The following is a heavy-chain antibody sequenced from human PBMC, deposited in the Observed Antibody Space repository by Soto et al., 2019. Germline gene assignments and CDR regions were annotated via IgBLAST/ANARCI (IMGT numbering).Heavy chain of an antibody. J-gene: IGHJ4*02. CDR2: IIPILGIA. CDR1: GYTFTSYV. V-gene: IGHV1-69*04. D-gene: IGHD5-12*01. CDR3: ARNLNVDNPDHLGY. Sequence: GASVKVSCKASGYTFTSYVISWVRQAPGQGLEWMGRIIPILGIANYAQKFQGRVTITADKSTSTAYMELSSLRSEDTAVYYCARNLNVDNPDHLGYRGQGTLVTVSS.